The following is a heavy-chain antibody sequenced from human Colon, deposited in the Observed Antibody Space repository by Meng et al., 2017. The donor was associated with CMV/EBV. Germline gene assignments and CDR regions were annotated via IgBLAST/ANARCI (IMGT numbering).Heavy chain of an antibody. CDR1: GFTFSDHY. CDR2: INHSGST. CDR3: ARAPHPRGLGIGGYYYYYYGMDV. D-gene: IGHD7-27*01. Sequence: ESLKISCEGSGFTFSDHYMAWIRQAPGKGLEWIGEINHSGSTNYNPSLKSRVTISVDTSKNQFSLKLSSVTAADTAVYYCARAPHPRGLGIGGYYYYYYGMDVWGQGTTVTVSS. V-gene: IGHV4-34*01. J-gene: IGHJ6*02.